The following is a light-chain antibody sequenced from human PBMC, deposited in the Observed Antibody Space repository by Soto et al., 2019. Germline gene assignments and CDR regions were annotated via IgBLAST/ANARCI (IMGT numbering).Light chain of an antibody. Sequence: DIQMTQSPSTLSASVGDRVTITCRASQSISSWLAWYQQKPGKAPKLLIYDASSLQSGVPTSFSGSGSGPEFTLTISSLQPDDFANYYCQQYNNYPWTFGQGTKVEI. J-gene: IGKJ1*01. CDR3: QQYNNYPWT. CDR2: DAS. V-gene: IGKV1-5*01. CDR1: QSISSW.